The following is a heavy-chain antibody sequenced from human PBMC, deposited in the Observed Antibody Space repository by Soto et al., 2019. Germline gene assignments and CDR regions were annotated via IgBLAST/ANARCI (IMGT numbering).Heavy chain of an antibody. CDR1: GGSISSGDYY. V-gene: IGHV4-30-4*01. Sequence: QVQLQESGPGLVKPSQTLSLTCTVSGGSISSGDYYWSWIRQPPGKGLEWIGYIDYSGSTYYNPSLKSRVTISVDPSKNQFSLKLSSVTAADTAVYYCARANSARGYSYGYPYYFDYWGQGTLVTVSS. CDR3: ARANSARGYSYGYPYYFDY. D-gene: IGHD5-18*01. CDR2: IDYSGST. J-gene: IGHJ4*02.